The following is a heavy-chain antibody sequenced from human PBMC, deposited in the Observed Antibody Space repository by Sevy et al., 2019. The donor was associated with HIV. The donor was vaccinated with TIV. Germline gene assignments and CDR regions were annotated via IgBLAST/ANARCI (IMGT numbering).Heavy chain of an antibody. CDR2: IYHSGST. D-gene: IGHD6-25*01. Sequence: SETLSLTCTVSGGSISSSSYYWGWIRQPPGKGLEWIGTIYHSGSTYYNPSLKSRVTISGDTSKDQFSLKFTSVTAADTSLYYCARVSWYSSGWLWFDNWGQGTLVTVSS. CDR3: ARVSWYSSGWLWFDN. CDR1: GGSISSSSYY. J-gene: IGHJ5*02. V-gene: IGHV4-39*01.